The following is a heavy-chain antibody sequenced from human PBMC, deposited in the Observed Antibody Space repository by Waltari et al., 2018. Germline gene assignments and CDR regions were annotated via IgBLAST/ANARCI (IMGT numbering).Heavy chain of an antibody. D-gene: IGHD6-13*01. J-gene: IGHJ6*02. V-gene: IGHV3-23*01. CDR2: ISGSGGST. CDR3: AKGTVVAAAGQGTGHYYYGMDV. CDR1: GFTFSSCA. Sequence: EVQLLESGGGLVQPGGSLRLSCAASGFTFSSCAMSWVRQAPGKGLEWVSAISGSGGSTYYADSVKGRFTISRDNSKNTLYLQMNSLRAEDTAVYYCAKGTVVAAAGQGTGHYYYGMDVWGQGTTVTVSS.